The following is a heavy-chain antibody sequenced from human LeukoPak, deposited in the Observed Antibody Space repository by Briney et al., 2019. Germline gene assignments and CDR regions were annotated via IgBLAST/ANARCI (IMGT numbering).Heavy chain of an antibody. D-gene: IGHD3-22*01. CDR3: ARAEGSGLPQLRFDY. CDR2: ISSYNGNT. Sequence: ASVKVSCKASGYTFTSYGISWVRQAPGQGLEWMGWISSYNGNTNYAQKFQGRVTMTRDMSTSTVYMELSSLRSEDTAVYYCARAEGSGLPQLRFDYWGQGTLVTVSS. CDR1: GYTFTSYG. V-gene: IGHV1-18*01. J-gene: IGHJ4*02.